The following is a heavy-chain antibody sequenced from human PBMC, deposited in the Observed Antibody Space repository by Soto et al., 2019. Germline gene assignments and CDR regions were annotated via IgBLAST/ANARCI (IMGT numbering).Heavy chain of an antibody. CDR3: PRRRIYNGYDS. J-gene: IGHJ4*02. V-gene: IGHV2-5*02. CDR1: GFSLDTSGVG. CDR2: LYWDDDQ. Sequence: QITLKESGPTLVKPTQTLTLTCTFSGFSLDTSGVGVRWIRQAPGEALEWLGVLYWDDDQRYSPALRNRLTITKDTSKNQVVPTMTNMNPVDAGTYYCPRRRIYNGYDSWGQGTLVTVAA. D-gene: IGHD5-12*01.